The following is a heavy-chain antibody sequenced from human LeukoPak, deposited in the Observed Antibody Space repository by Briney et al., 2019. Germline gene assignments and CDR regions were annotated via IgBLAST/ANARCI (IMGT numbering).Heavy chain of an antibody. Sequence: GGSLRLSCAASGFTFSNYWMSWVRQAPGKGLEWVANIMQDGSEKYYVDSVKDRFTISRDNAKNSLYLQMNSLRAEDTAVYYCARRYCGGDCHSPYFDYWGQGTLVTVSS. V-gene: IGHV3-7*01. CDR2: IMQDGSEK. J-gene: IGHJ4*02. D-gene: IGHD2-21*02. CDR1: GFTFSNYW. CDR3: ARRYCGGDCHSPYFDY.